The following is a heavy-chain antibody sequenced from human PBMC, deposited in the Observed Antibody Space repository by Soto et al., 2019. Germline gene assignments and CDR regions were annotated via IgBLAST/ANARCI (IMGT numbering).Heavy chain of an antibody. Sequence: QVQLLQSGAEMKKPGSSVTVSCHASGDTFSTHTITWVRQAPGQGLEWVGRIIPLLGLTDYAQKFLGRVTIRADKATSTAYLVLSSLTSKDTAVYYCARSQGGSSSLDIYYYYYYGMDVWGQGTTVTVSS. J-gene: IGHJ6*02. CDR1: GDTFSTHT. CDR2: IIPLLGLT. D-gene: IGHD2-15*01. V-gene: IGHV1-69*02. CDR3: ARSQGGSSSLDIYYYYYYGMDV.